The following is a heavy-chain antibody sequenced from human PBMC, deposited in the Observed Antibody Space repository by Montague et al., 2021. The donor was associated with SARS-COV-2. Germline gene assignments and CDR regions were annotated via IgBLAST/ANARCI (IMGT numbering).Heavy chain of an antibody. CDR2: ISSSGGI. D-gene: IGHD5-12*01. CDR3: ARQYIGYNRRFDY. V-gene: IGHV4-4*07. CDR1: GSISGYY. Sequence: SETLSLTCTVSGSISGYYWTWIRQSAGKGLEWIGRISSSGGIDYNTSLKSRVTMSLDTSKILLSLKLSSVTAAGTAVYYCARQYIGYNRRFDYWGQGALVTVSP. J-gene: IGHJ4*02.